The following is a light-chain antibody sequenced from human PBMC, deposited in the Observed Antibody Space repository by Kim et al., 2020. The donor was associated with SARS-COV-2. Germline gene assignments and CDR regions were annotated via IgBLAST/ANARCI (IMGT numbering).Light chain of an antibody. Sequence: AASLGDRGTVTSQTSQANGNHLNLFQHRPGKAPKLLIFDASNLETGVPSRFSGSGGGTDFTFTITNLQPEDMATYYCQQYDHLPTFGGGTKVDIK. CDR1: QANGNH. J-gene: IGKJ4*01. CDR3: QQYDHLPT. V-gene: IGKV1-33*01. CDR2: DAS.